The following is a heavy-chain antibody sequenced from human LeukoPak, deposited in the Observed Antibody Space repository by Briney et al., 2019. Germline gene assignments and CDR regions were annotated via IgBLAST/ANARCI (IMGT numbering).Heavy chain of an antibody. D-gene: IGHD3-22*01. Sequence: GASVKVSCKASGYTFTGYYMHWVRQAPGQGLEWMGWINPNSGGTNYAQKFQGRVTMTRDTSISTAYMELSRLRSDDTAVYYCARDRWSDYYDSSGYRDAFDIWGQGTMVTVSS. V-gene: IGHV1-2*02. CDR1: GYTFTGYY. CDR2: INPNSGGT. CDR3: ARDRWSDYYDSSGYRDAFDI. J-gene: IGHJ3*02.